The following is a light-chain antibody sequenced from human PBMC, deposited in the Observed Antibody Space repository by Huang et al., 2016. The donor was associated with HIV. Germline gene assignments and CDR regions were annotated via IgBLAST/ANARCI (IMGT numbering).Light chain of an antibody. V-gene: IGKV3-15*01. J-gene: IGKJ2*01. CDR2: GAS. CDR3: HQYSDRNT. CDR1: QSMSSS. Sequence: EVEMTQSPATLSVSPGERVPLSCRASQSMSSSLAWFQHKPGQAPRLVIYGASTMATGIPARFSGSASGTEFTLTINSLQSEDFAVYYCHQYSDRNTFGQGTKLEIK.